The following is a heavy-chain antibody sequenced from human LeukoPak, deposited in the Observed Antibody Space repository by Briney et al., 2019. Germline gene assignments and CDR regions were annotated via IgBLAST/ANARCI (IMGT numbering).Heavy chain of an antibody. CDR2: IYYSGST. V-gene: IGHV4-59*01. CDR3: AKDRGSYRSGWYELDY. CDR1: GGSISSYY. Sequence: PSETLSLTCTVSGGSISSYYWSWIRQPPGKGLEWIGYIYYSGSTNYNPSLKSRVTISVDTSKNQFSLKLSSVTAADTAVYYCAKDRGSYRSGWYELDYWGQGTLVTVSS. J-gene: IGHJ4*02. D-gene: IGHD6-19*01.